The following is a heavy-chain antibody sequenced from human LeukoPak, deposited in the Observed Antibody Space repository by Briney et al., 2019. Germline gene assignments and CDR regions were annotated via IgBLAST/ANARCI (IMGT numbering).Heavy chain of an antibody. CDR3: ASAYDSSGYYVDY. V-gene: IGHV4-59*01. CDR2: IYYSGST. J-gene: IGHJ4*02. D-gene: IGHD3-22*01. Sequence: PSETLSLTCTVWGGSISSYYGSWIRQPPGKGLEWSGYIYYSGSTNYNPSLKSRVTISVDTSKNQFSLKLSSVTAADTAVYYCASAYDSSGYYVDYWGQGTLVTVSS. CDR1: GGSISSYY.